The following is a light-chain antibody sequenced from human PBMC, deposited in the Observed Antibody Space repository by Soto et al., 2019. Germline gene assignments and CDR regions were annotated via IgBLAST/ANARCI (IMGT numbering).Light chain of an antibody. Sequence: QSALTQPASVSGSLGQSITISCTGTSSDVGGYNFVSWYQQHPGKAPRLMIFDVDNRPSGVSTRFSGSKSGNTASLTISGLQAEDEADYYCCSYSGSSTIVVFGGGTKVTVL. V-gene: IGLV2-14*03. J-gene: IGLJ2*01. CDR1: SSDVGGYNF. CDR2: DVD. CDR3: CSYSGSSTIVV.